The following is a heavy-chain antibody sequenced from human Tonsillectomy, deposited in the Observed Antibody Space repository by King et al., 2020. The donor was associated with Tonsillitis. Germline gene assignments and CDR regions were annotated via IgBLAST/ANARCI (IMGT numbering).Heavy chain of an antibody. V-gene: IGHV4-34*01. CDR2: INHSGST. Sequence: VQLQQWGAGLLKPPEALSLTCAVYGGSFSRYYWNWIRQPPGKGLEWIGEINHSGSTNYNPSLKSRVTISVDTSKNQFSLKLSSVTAADTAMYYCARRFDGYYPYFDYWGQGTLVTVSS. J-gene: IGHJ4*02. CDR1: GGSFSRYY. D-gene: IGHD3-3*01. CDR3: ARRFDGYYPYFDY.